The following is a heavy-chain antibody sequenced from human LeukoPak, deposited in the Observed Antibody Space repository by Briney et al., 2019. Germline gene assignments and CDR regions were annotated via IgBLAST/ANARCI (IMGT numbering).Heavy chain of an antibody. Sequence: ASVKVSCKASGYTLTDYYMHWVRHAPGQGLEWMGWINPNSGDTNFAQKFQDRVSMTRDTSISTTYMELSRLRSDDTAVYYCARGHGGNSAYYFQYWGQGTLVTVSS. D-gene: IGHD4-23*01. J-gene: IGHJ4*02. CDR1: GYTLTDYY. CDR3: ARGHGGNSAYYFQY. V-gene: IGHV1-2*02. CDR2: INPNSGDT.